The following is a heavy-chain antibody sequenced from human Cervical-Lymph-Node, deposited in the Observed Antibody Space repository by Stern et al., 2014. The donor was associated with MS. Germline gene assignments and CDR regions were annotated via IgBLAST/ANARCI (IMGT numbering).Heavy chain of an antibody. Sequence: QESGPGLVKPSQTLSLTCTVSGGSISSDDYYWSWIRQHPGKGLEWIGYIYYSGSTYYNPSLKSRVTISVDTSKSQFSLKLSSVTAADTAVYYCARDGPQVGAGSFDIWGQGTMVTVSS. CDR2: IYYSGST. CDR1: GGSISSDDYY. J-gene: IGHJ3*02. V-gene: IGHV4-31*03. CDR3: ARDGPQVGAGSFDI. D-gene: IGHD1-26*01.